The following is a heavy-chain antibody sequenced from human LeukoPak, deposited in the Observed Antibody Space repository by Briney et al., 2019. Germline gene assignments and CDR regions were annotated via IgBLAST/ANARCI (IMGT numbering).Heavy chain of an antibody. CDR3: ARDRHYDFWSGHDAFDI. CDR1: GFTFDDYG. J-gene: IGHJ3*02. CDR2: INWNGGST. Sequence: GGSLRLSCAASGFTFDDYGMSWVRQAPGKGLEWVSGINWNGGSTGYADSVKGRFTISRDNAKNSLYLQMNSLRAEDTALYYCARDRHYDFWSGHDAFDIWGQGTMVTVSS. D-gene: IGHD3-3*01. V-gene: IGHV3-20*04.